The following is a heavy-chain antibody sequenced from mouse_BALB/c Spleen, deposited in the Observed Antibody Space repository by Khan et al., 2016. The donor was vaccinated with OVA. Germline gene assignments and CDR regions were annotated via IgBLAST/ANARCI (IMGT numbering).Heavy chain of an antibody. CDR1: GYTFTNYW. CDR2: IYPGGGYT. J-gene: IGHJ2*03. CDR3: ARRWAARATWDDFAY. V-gene: IGHV1-63*02. Sequence: VQLQESGAELVRPGTSVKMSCKAAGYTFTNYWIGWVKQRPGHGLEWIGDIYPGGGYTNYNEKFKGKATMTADISTSTAYMQFSSLPSEDSAIYYCARRWAARATWDDFAYWGQGTSLTVSS. D-gene: IGHD3-1*01.